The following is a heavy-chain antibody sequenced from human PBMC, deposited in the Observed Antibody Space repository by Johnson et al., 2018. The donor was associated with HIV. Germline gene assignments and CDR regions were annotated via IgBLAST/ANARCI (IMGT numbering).Heavy chain of an antibody. CDR3: ARNGLIPAAKGVAFDI. CDR1: GLTFSDYD. V-gene: IGHV3-11*04. J-gene: IGHJ3*02. D-gene: IGHD2-2*01. Sequence: VQLVESGGGLIQPGGSLRLSCVASGLTFSDYDMSWIRQAPGKGLEWVSYISSSGSTIYYDDSVAGRCTIARDNAKNSLYLQMNSLRAEDTAVYYCARNGLIPAAKGVAFDIWGQGTTVTVSS. CDR2: ISSSGSTI.